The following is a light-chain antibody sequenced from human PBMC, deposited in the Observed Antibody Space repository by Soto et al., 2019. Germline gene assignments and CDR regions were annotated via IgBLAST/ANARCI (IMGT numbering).Light chain of an antibody. CDR1: QNIKKF. V-gene: IGKV1-39*01. Sequence: DIHMTQSPSSLSASVGDRVTITCRASQNIKKFLNWYQQRPGKAPSALIHATSTLQIGVSSRFSGSGSDTDLTLTITSLQPEDFATYLCQKSDSSPLTFGGGTKVEL. CDR2: ATS. J-gene: IGKJ4*01. CDR3: QKSDSSPLT.